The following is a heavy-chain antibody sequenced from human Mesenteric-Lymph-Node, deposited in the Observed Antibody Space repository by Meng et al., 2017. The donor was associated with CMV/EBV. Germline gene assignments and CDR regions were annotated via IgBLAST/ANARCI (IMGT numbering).Heavy chain of an antibody. V-gene: IGHV3-66*01. D-gene: IGHD3-22*01. Sequence: GGSLRLSCAASGFSVSSNYMSWVRQAPGKGLEWVSVIYSGGSTYYADSVKGRFTISRDNAKNSLYLQMDSLRGDDTAVYYCAREGTPRSGYVDYGMDVWGQGTTVTVSS. CDR2: IYSGGST. J-gene: IGHJ6*02. CDR1: GFSVSSNY. CDR3: AREGTPRSGYVDYGMDV.